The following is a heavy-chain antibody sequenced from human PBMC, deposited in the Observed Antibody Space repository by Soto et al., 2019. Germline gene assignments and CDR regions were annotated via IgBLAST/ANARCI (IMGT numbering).Heavy chain of an antibody. J-gene: IGHJ6*02. V-gene: IGHV1-2*04. CDR3: VRAARTGAYYYGMDV. D-gene: IGHD2-8*02. Sequence: ASVKVSCKASGYTFTGYYMHWVRQAPGQGLEWMGWINPNSGGTNYAQKFQGWVTMTRDTSISTAYMELSRLRSGDTAVYYCVRAARTGAYYYGMDVWGQGTTVTVSS. CDR2: INPNSGGT. CDR1: GYTFTGYY.